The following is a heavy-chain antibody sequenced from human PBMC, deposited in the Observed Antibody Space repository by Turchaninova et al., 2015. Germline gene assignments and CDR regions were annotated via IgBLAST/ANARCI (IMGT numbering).Heavy chain of an antibody. CDR1: GGSIRSTGYY. Sequence: QLQLQESGPGLVKPSETLSLTCTVSGGSIRSTGYYWGWIRQPPGKGLGWIGSIHYSGSTYNSPSLKSRVTLSIDMSMNQFSLNLNSVTAADTAVYYCAREYPADYWGQGILVTVSS. CDR2: IHYSGST. CDR3: AREYPADY. J-gene: IGHJ4*02. V-gene: IGHV4-39*07.